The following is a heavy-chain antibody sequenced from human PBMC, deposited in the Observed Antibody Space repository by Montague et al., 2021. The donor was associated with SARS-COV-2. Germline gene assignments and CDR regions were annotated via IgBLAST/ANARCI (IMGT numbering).Heavy chain of an antibody. CDR2: IYTSGNT. Sequence: TLSLTCTVSIVSISSGSYYWSWIRQPAGKGLEWIGRIYTSGNTNYNPSLKSRVTISVDTSKNQFSLKLSSVTAADTAVYYCARDGYSSGWNGLHWFDPWGQGTLVTVSS. CDR1: IVSISSGSYY. J-gene: IGHJ5*02. CDR3: ARDGYSSGWNGLHWFDP. V-gene: IGHV4-61*02. D-gene: IGHD6-25*01.